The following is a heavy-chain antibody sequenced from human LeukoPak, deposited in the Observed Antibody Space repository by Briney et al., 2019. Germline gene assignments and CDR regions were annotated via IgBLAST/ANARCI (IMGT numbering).Heavy chain of an antibody. J-gene: IGHJ5*02. V-gene: IGHV1-18*01. CDR2: ISAYNGNT. D-gene: IGHD3-10*01. CDR1: GYTFTSYG. Sequence: ASVKVSCKASGYTFTSYGISWLRQAPGQGLKWMGWISAYNGNTNYVQKLQGRVTMTTDTSTSTAYMELRSLRSDDTAVYYCARSMVRGVIHWFDPWGQGTLVTVSS. CDR3: ARSMVRGVIHWFDP.